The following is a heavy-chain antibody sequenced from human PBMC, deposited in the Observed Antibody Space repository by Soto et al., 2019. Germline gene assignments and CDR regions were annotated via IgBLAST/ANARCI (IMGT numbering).Heavy chain of an antibody. V-gene: IGHV4-30-2*01. CDR2: IYHSGST. D-gene: IGHD1-26*01. Sequence: LSLTCAVSGGSISSGGYSWSWIRQPPGKGLEWIGYIYHSGSTYYNPSLKSRVTISVDRSKNQFSLKLSSVTAADTAVYYCARVGGLPPAGYYYYYGMDVWGQGTTVTVSS. CDR3: ARVGGLPPAGYYYYYGMDV. J-gene: IGHJ6*02. CDR1: GGSISSGGYS.